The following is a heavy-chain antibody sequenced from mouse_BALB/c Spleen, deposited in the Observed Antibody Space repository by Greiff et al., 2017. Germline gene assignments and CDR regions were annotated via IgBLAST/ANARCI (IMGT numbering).Heavy chain of an antibody. CDR3: ARHDPPTGDYFDY. V-gene: IGHV5-9-3*01. D-gene: IGHD4-1*02. CDR2: ISSGGSYT. J-gene: IGHJ2*01. CDR1: GFTFSSYA. Sequence: EVMLVESGGGLVKPGGSLKLSCAASGFTFSSYAMSWVRQTPEKRLEWVATISSGGSYTYYPDSVKGRFTISRDNAKNTLYLQMSSLRSEDTAMYYCARHDPPTGDYFDYWGQGTTLTVSS.